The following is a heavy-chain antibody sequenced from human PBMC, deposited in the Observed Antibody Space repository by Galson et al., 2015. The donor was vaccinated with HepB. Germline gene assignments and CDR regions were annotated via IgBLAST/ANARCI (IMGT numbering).Heavy chain of an antibody. CDR1: GYTFSNFG. CDR3: AREWRFRQNYYHFMDV. D-gene: IGHD3-3*01. V-gene: IGHV1-3*01. J-gene: IGHJ6*03. Sequence: SVKVSCKASGYTFSNFGLHWVRQAPGQRFEWMGGIPVGNGNTIYSQKFQGRVTVTRDTSASTAYLELSSLRSDDTAVYFCAREWRFRQNYYHFMDVWGKGTTVTVSS. CDR2: IPVGNGNT.